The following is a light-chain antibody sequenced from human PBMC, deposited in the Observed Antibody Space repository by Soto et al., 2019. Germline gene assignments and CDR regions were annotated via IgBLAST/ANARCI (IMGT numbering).Light chain of an antibody. CDR3: HQYNIWPRGRDG. V-gene: IGKV3-15*01. J-gene: IGKJ5*01. CDR2: GAS. Sequence: EIVVTQSPATLSVSPGERATLSCRASQSVSTNLAWYQQKPGQAPRLLIYGASTRATGIPARFSGSGSGTDFTPTISSLQSEDFAVYYCHQYNIWPRGRDGFGQGTRLEIK. CDR1: QSVSTN.